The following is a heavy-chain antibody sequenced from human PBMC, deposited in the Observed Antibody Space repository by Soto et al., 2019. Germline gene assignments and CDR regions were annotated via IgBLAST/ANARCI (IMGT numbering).Heavy chain of an antibody. D-gene: IGHD6-19*01. CDR2: IYYSGST. V-gene: IGHV4-61*01. CDR1: GGSVSSGSYY. Sequence: QVQLQESGPGLVKPSETLSLTCTVSGGSVSSGSYYWSWIRQPPGKGLEWIGYIYYSGSTNYNPSLKSQVTISLDTSKSQFSLKLSSVTAADTAVYYCARGIEGWYQGRYYYGMDVWGQGTTVTVSS. CDR3: ARGIEGWYQGRYYYGMDV. J-gene: IGHJ6*02.